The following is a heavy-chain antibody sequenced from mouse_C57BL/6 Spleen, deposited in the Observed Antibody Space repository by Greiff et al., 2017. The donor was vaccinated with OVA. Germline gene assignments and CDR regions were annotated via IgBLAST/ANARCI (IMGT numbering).Heavy chain of an antibody. CDR3: ARGYYGSNYELDYYAMAY. CDR1: GYTFTSYW. J-gene: IGHJ4*01. V-gene: IGHV1-7*01. D-gene: IGHD1-1*01. Sequence: VQLVESGAELAKPGASVKLSCKASGYTFTSYWMHWVKQRPGQGLEWIGYINPSSGYTKYNQKFKDKATLTADKSSSTAYMQLSSLTYEDSAVYYCARGYYGSNYELDYYAMAYWGQGTSVTVS. CDR2: INPSSGYT.